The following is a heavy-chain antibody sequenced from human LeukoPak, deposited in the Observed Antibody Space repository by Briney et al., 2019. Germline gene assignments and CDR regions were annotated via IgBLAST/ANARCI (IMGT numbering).Heavy chain of an antibody. CDR1: GFTFSSYG. CDR2: ISFDGSNK. Sequence: PGGSLRLSCAASGFTFSSYGMYWARQAPGKGLEWVAVISFDGSNKYYADSVRGRFTVSRDNSKDTLYLQMNSLRAEDTAVYYCAKDEIGAVAGLLDYWGQGILVTVSS. J-gene: IGHJ4*02. V-gene: IGHV3-30*18. CDR3: AKDEIGAVAGLLDY. D-gene: IGHD6-19*01.